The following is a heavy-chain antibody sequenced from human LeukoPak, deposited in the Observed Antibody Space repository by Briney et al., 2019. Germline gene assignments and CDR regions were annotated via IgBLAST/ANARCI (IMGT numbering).Heavy chain of an antibody. CDR1: GYTFTGYY. CDR3: ARDQTELGTTLPPTCWFDP. D-gene: IGHD1-1*01. CDR2: INPNSGGT. Sequence: GASVKVSCKASGYTFTGYYMHWVRQAPGQGLEWMGWINPNSGGTNYAQKFQGRVTMTRDTSISTAYMELSRLRSDDTAVYYCARDQTELGTTLPPTCWFDPWGQGTLVTVSS. J-gene: IGHJ5*02. V-gene: IGHV1-2*02.